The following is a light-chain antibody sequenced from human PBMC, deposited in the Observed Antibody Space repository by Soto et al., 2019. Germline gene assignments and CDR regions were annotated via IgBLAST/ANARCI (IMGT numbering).Light chain of an antibody. CDR2: GAS. Sequence: EIVLTQSPGTLSLSPGERATLSCRASQSVSSSHLAWYQQKPGQAPRLLIYGASRRATDIPDRFSGSGSGTDFTLTISGLEPEDFAVYYCQQYGSSPRTFGQGTKVEIK. V-gene: IGKV3-20*01. CDR1: QSVSSSH. J-gene: IGKJ1*01. CDR3: QQYGSSPRT.